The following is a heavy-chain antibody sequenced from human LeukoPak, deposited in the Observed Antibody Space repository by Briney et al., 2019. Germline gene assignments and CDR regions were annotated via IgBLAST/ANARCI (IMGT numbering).Heavy chain of an antibody. CDR2: IKNKGDGGTT. CDR3: TTSGTPFEY. Sequence: PGGSLRLSCAASGFTFNKAWMSWVRLAPGEGLEWVSRIKNKGDGGTTDYAAPVKGRFTVSRDDSKSTLYLQMNSLKTEDTAVYYWTTSGTPFEYWGQGTLVTVSS. V-gene: IGHV3-15*01. D-gene: IGHD3-10*01. CDR1: GFTFNKAW. J-gene: IGHJ4*02.